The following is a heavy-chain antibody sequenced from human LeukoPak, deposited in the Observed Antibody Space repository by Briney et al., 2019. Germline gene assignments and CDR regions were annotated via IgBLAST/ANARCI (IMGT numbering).Heavy chain of an antibody. J-gene: IGHJ4*02. CDR3: ARGRLEWLLPFDY. D-gene: IGHD3-3*01. CDR2: VSSSGDYK. CDR1: GFTFSSYS. Sequence: GGSLRLSCAASGFTFSSYSMNWVRQAPGKGLEWVAFVSSSGDYKYYADSVKGRFTISRDNAKNSVYLQMDSLRGADTAMYYCARGRLEWLLPFDYWGQGTPVTVSS. V-gene: IGHV3-21*01.